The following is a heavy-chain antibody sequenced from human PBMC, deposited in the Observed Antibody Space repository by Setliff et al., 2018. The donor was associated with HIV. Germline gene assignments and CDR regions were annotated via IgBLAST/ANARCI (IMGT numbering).Heavy chain of an antibody. CDR1: GFTLSTYA. V-gene: IGHV3-30*03. CDR3: TIMAGQFDAGGAFDV. Sequence: PGGSLRLSCAASGFTLSTYAIHWVRQTPGKGLEWVAIISDDGSFDYYAESVRGRFTISRDNSKNTVYLQMNNLGPEDAAKYFCTIMAGQFDAGGAFDVWGQGTAVTVSS. CDR2: ISDDGSFD. J-gene: IGHJ3*01. D-gene: IGHD3-9*01.